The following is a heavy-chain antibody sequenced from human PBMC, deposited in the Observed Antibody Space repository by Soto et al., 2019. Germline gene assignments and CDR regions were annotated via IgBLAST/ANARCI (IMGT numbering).Heavy chain of an antibody. CDR3: TRAYGAETFDF. Sequence: GASVKVSCKASGYTFNNYDIHWVRQAPGNGLEWMGWMNPNSGNTGYAQNLRGRVTMTQNTAIGTAYMELSSLRSDDTATYYCTRAYGAETFDFWGQGTRVTVSS. CDR1: GYTFNNYD. CDR2: MNPNSGNT. D-gene: IGHD3-10*01. V-gene: IGHV1-8*02. J-gene: IGHJ5*01.